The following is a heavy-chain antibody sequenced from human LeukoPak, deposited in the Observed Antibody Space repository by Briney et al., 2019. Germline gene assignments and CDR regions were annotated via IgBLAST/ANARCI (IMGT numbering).Heavy chain of an antibody. CDR1: GDSMTNGDSY. Sequence: PSETLSLTCTVSGDSMTNGDSYWTWIRQPAGKGLEWIGRISASGNTNYNPSLKSRVTISVDTSKNQFSLKLSSVTAADTAVYYCARNKYCSGGSCYWNWFDPWGQGTLVTVSS. J-gene: IGHJ5*02. V-gene: IGHV4-61*02. D-gene: IGHD2-15*01. CDR2: ISASGNT. CDR3: ARNKYCSGGSCYWNWFDP.